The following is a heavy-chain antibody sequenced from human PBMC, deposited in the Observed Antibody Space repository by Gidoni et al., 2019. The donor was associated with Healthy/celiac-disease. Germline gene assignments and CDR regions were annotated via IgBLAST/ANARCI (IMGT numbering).Heavy chain of an antibody. D-gene: IGHD3-10*01. CDR1: GGSISSSSYY. Sequence: QLQLQESGPGLVKPSETLSLTCTVSGGSISSSSYYWGWIRQPPGKGLEWIGSIYYSGSTYYHPSLKSRVTISVDTSKNQFSLKLSSVTAADTAVYYCARYPYGSGSYMVDYWGQGTLVTVSS. J-gene: IGHJ4*02. CDR2: IYYSGST. CDR3: ARYPYGSGSYMVDY. V-gene: IGHV4-39*07.